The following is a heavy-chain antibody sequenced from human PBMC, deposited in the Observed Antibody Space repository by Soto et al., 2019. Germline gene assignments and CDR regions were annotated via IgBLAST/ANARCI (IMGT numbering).Heavy chain of an antibody. CDR2: IIPIFGTA. Sequence: GASVKVSCKASGGTFSSYAISWVRQAPGQGLEWMGGIIPIFGTANYAQKLQGRVTITADESTSTAYMELSSLRSEDTAVYYCARRVLRYFDWPHHYYYGMDDWGQGTTVTVSS. CDR1: GGTFSSYA. V-gene: IGHV1-69*13. D-gene: IGHD3-9*01. J-gene: IGHJ6*02. CDR3: ARRVLRYFDWPHHYYYGMDD.